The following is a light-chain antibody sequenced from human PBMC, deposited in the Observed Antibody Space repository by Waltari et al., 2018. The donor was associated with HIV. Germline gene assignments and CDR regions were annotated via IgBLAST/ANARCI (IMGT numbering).Light chain of an antibody. V-gene: IGLV3-25*03. CDR3: QSADSSGLYWV. CDR1: ELAKQY. J-gene: IGLJ3*02. Sequence: SYELTQPPSVSVSPGQTASITCSGTELAKQYVYWYQQKAGPAPLVIMSKDKERPPGIPDRFSGSNSGTTVTLTISPVQSEDEAHYYCQSADSSGLYWVFGGGTKLTVL. CDR2: KDK.